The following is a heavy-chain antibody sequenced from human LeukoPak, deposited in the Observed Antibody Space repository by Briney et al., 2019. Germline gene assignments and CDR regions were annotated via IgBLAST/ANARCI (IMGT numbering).Heavy chain of an antibody. CDR2: IHTSGST. V-gene: IGHV4-4*07. CDR1: GGSISSYY. D-gene: IGHD4-17*01. J-gene: IGHJ4*02. CDR3: ARGQVSYGDYETLDY. Sequence: KPSETLSLTCTVSGGSISSYYWSWIRQPAGKGLEWIGRIHTSGSTNYNPSLKSRVTMSVDTSKNQFSLKLSSVTAADTAVYYCARGQVSYGDYETLDYWSQGTLVTVSS.